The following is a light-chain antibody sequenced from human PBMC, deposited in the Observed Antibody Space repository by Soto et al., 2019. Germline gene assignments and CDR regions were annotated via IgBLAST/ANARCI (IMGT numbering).Light chain of an antibody. CDR2: DVN. V-gene: IGLV2-14*01. CDR3: FSKISGFVYG. CDR1: NTDLGVYGY. J-gene: IGLJ1*01. Sequence: QSVLAQPASVSGSFGQSITISCSGPNTDLGVYGYVSWYRHQPGKAPKLLIYDVNNRPSGISDRFSGSKSGDTASLTISGLQAEDEADYFCFSKISGFVYGFGTGTKVTVL.